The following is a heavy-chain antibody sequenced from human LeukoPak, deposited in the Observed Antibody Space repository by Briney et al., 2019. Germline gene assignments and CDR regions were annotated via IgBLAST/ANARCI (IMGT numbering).Heavy chain of an antibody. Sequence: ASVKVSCKVSGYTFTDYYMHWVQQAPGKGLEWMGLVDPEDGETIYAEKFQGRVTITADTSTDTAYMELSSLRSEDTAVYYCAANLGYCNSTSCNDFDCWGQGSLVTVSS. D-gene: IGHD2-2*01. J-gene: IGHJ4*02. CDR1: GYTFTDYY. CDR2: VDPEDGET. CDR3: AANLGYCNSTSCNDFDC. V-gene: IGHV1-69-2*01.